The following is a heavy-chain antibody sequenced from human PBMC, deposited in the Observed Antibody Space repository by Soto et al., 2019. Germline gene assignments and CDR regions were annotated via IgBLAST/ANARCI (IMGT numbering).Heavy chain of an antibody. J-gene: IGHJ6*02. V-gene: IGHV1-18*01. Sequence: QVQLVQSGAEVKKPGASVKVSCKASGYTFTSYGISWVRQAPGQGLEWMGWISAYNGNTNYAQKLQGRVTMTTDTPTSTAYMELRSLRSDDTAVYYCARDGPPYYDFWSATGGMDVWGQGTTVTVSS. CDR1: GYTFTSYG. CDR3: ARDGPPYYDFWSATGGMDV. D-gene: IGHD3-3*01. CDR2: ISAYNGNT.